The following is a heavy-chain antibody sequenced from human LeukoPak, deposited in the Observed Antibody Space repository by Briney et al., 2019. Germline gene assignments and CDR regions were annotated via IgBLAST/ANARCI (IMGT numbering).Heavy chain of an antibody. J-gene: IGHJ4*02. Sequence: GGSLRLSCAASGFTFSSYSMNWVRQAPGKGLEWVSSISSSSSYIYYADSVKGRFTISRDNAKNSLYLQMNSLRAEDTAVYYCARDRNYYDSSRGYGFYWGQGTLVTVSS. D-gene: IGHD3-22*01. CDR2: ISSSSSYI. V-gene: IGHV3-21*01. CDR1: GFTFSSYS. CDR3: ARDRNYYDSSRGYGFY.